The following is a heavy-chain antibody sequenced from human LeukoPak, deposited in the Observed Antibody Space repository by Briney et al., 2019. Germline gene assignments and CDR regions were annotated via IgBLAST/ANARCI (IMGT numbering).Heavy chain of an antibody. CDR1: GFTFSNAW. CDR2: IKSKTDGGTT. V-gene: IGHV3-15*01. CDR3: TTWELKYRQTVDY. D-gene: IGHD1-26*01. J-gene: IGHJ4*02. Sequence: PGGSLRLSCAASGFTFSNAWMSWVRQAPGKGLEWVGRIKSKTDGGTTDYAAPVKGRFTISRDDSKNTLCLQMNSLKTEDTAVYYCTTWELKYRQTVDYWGQGTLVTVSS.